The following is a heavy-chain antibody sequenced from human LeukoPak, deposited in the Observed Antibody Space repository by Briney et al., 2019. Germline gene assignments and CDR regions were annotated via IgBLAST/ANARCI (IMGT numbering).Heavy chain of an antibody. D-gene: IGHD6-13*01. CDR1: GFTFSSYG. J-gene: IGHJ4*02. V-gene: IGHV3-30*03. Sequence: GALRLSCAASGFTFSSYGMHWVRQAPGKGLEWVAVISYDGSNKYYADSVKGRFTISRDNSKNTLYLQMNSLRAEDTAVYYCARESVEIAAAGSADFDYWGQGTLVTVSS. CDR3: ARESVEIAAAGSADFDY. CDR2: ISYDGSNK.